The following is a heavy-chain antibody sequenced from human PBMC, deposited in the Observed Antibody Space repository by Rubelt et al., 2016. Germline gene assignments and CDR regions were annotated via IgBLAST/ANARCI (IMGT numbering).Heavy chain of an antibody. J-gene: IGHJ6*02. CDR2: INHSGSI. D-gene: IGHD5-12*01. CDR3: ARATRGFDFGHGYYYGMDV. Sequence: QAQLLQWGAGLLKPSETLSLICGFSDGSFSGYYWSWIRQPPGKGLEWIGEINHSGSINYNPSLKTRVTISVDTSENQFFRKVTSGTAADTALYYCARATRGFDFGHGYYYGMDVWGQGTTVTVSS. CDR1: DGSFSGYY. V-gene: IGHV4-34*02.